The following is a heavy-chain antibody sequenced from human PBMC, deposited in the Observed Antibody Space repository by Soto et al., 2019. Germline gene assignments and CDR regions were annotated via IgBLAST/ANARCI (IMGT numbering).Heavy chain of an antibody. Sequence: GGSLRLSCAASGFTFSSYWMSWVRQAPGKGLEWVANIKQDGSEKYYVDSVKGRFTISRDNAKNSLYMQMNSLRAEDTAVYYCARDSPHGPGALRFLEWLHHYYYGMDVWGQGTTVTVSS. V-gene: IGHV3-7*05. CDR1: GFTFSSYW. J-gene: IGHJ6*02. CDR3: ARDSPHGPGALRFLEWLHHYYYGMDV. D-gene: IGHD3-3*01. CDR2: IKQDGSEK.